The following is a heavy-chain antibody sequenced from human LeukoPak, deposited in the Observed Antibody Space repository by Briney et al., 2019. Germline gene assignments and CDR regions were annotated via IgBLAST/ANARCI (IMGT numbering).Heavy chain of an antibody. CDR2: IRYDGSNK. CDR3: AKGSKAVLFTRDYYMDV. V-gene: IGHV3-30*02. D-gene: IGHD6-19*01. Sequence: GRSLRLSCAASGFIFSTYAMHWVRQAPGKGLEWVAFIRYDGSNKYYADSVKGRFTISRDNSKNTLYLQMNSLRAEDTALYYCAKGSKAVLFTRDYYMDVWGKGTTVTISS. CDR1: GFIFSTYA. J-gene: IGHJ6*03.